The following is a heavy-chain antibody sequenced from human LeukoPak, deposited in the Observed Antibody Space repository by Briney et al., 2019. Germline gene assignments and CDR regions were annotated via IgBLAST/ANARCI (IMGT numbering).Heavy chain of an antibody. CDR2: ISWNSGSI. CDR1: GFTFDDYA. V-gene: IGHV3-9*01. Sequence: GGSLRLSCAASGFTFDDYAMHWVRQAPGKGLEWVSGISWNSGSIGYADSVKGRFTISRDNAKNSLYLQMNSLRAEDTALYYCAKDRWDYYDSSGYNYYFDYWGQGTLVTVSS. J-gene: IGHJ4*02. D-gene: IGHD3-22*01. CDR3: AKDRWDYYDSSGYNYYFDY.